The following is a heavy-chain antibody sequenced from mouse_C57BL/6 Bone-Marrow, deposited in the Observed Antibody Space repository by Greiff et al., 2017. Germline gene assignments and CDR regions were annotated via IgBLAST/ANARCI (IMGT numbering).Heavy chain of an antibody. CDR2: INPYNGGT. J-gene: IGHJ3*01. CDR3: ARPLYYDGSSYVAY. Sequence: EVQLQQSGPVLVKPGASVKMSCKASGYTFTDYYMNWVKQSHGKSLEWIGVINPYNGGTSYNQKFKGKATLTVDKSSSTAYMELNSLTSEDSAVYYCARPLYYDGSSYVAYWGQGTLVTVSA. CDR1: GYTFTDYY. D-gene: IGHD1-1*01. V-gene: IGHV1-19*01.